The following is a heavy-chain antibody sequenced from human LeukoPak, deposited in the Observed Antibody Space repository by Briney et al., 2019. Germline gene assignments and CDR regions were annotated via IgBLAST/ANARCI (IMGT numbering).Heavy chain of an antibody. D-gene: IGHD6-19*01. CDR2: IKSKTDDGTT. V-gene: IGHV3-15*01. CDR3: ATGAAYSSAWTIDY. Sequence: GGSLRLSCAASGFTFNNAWMSWVRQAPGKGLEWVGRIKSKTDDGTTDYAAPVKGRFTMSRDDSKNTLYLQMSSLKTEDTAVYFCATGAAYSSAWTIDYWGQGTLVTVSS. CDR1: GFTFNNAW. J-gene: IGHJ4*02.